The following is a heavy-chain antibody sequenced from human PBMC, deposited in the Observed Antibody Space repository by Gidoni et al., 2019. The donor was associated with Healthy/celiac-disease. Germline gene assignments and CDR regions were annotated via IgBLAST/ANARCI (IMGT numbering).Heavy chain of an antibody. CDR1: GFTFSGSA. Sequence: EVQLVESGGGLVQPGGSLKLSCAASGFTFSGSAMHWVRQASGKGLEWVGRIRSKANSYATAYAASVKGRFTISRDDSKNTAYLQMNSLKTEDTAVYYCTRHGDYGDYGYYGMDVWGQGTTVTVSS. CDR3: TRHGDYGDYGYYGMDV. V-gene: IGHV3-73*02. D-gene: IGHD4-17*01. CDR2: IRSKANSYAT. J-gene: IGHJ6*02.